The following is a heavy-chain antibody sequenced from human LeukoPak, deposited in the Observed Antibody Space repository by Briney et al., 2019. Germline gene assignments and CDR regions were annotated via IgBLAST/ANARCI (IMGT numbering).Heavy chain of an antibody. CDR3: ARAFGRSAAGNAFDI. Sequence: GGSPRLSCAASGFTFSSYWMSWVRQAPGKGPEWVANIKQDGSEKYYVDSVKGRFTISRDNAKNSLYLQMNSLRAEDTAVYYCARAFGRSAAGNAFDIWGQGTMVTVSS. J-gene: IGHJ3*02. V-gene: IGHV3-7*01. CDR2: IKQDGSEK. CDR1: GFTFSSYW. D-gene: IGHD6-13*01.